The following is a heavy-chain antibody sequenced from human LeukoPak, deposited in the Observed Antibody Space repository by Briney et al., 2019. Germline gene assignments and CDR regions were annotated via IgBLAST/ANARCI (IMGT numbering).Heavy chain of an antibody. J-gene: IGHJ6*02. CDR3: ARVGAYYGSGSKQYYYYGMDV. CDR2: INPNSGGT. CDR1: GYTSTGYY. V-gene: IGHV1-2*02. D-gene: IGHD3-10*01. Sequence: ASVKVSCKASGYTSTGYYMHWVRQAPGQGLEWMGWINPNSGGTNYARKFQGRVTMTRDTSISTAYMELSRLRSDDTAVYYCARVGAYYGSGSKQYYYYGMDVWGQGITVTVSS.